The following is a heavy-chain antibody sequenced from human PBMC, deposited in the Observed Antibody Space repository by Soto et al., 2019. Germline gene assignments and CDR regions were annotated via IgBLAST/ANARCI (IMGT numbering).Heavy chain of an antibody. CDR2: IDPSDSYT. V-gene: IGHV5-10-1*01. CDR1: GYSFTSYW. CDR3: ARELERSDYYYGMDV. Sequence: GESLKISCKGSGYSFTSYWISCVRQMPGKVLEWMGRIDPSDSYTNYSPSFQGHVTISADKSISTAYLQWSSLKASDTAMYYCARELERSDYYYGMDVWGQGTTVTVSS. D-gene: IGHD1-1*01. J-gene: IGHJ6*02.